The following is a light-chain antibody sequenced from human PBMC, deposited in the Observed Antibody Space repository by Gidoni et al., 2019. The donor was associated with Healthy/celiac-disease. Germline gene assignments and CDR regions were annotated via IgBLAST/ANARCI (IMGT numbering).Light chain of an antibody. CDR1: SRDVGGYNY. CDR2: DVS. V-gene: IGLV2-14*03. Sequence: QSALPQPASVSGSPGQSITISCTGTSRDVGGYNYVSWYQQHPGKAPKLMIYDVSNRPSGVSNRFSGSKSGNTASLTISGLQAEDEADYYCSSYTSSSPYVFGTGTKVTVL. CDR3: SSYTSSSPYV. J-gene: IGLJ1*01.